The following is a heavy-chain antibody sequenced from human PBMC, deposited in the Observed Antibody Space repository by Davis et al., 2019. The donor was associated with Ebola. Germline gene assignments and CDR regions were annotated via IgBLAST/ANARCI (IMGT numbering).Heavy chain of an antibody. D-gene: IGHD3-16*01. CDR3: AKTLWGGMDV. CDR2: ISSSGSTI. J-gene: IGHJ6*01. CDR1: GFTFSDYY. Sequence: GESLKISCAASGFTFSDYYMSWIRQAPGKGLEWVSYISSSGSTIYYADSVKGRFTISRDNAKNSLYLQMNSLRAEDTAVYYCAKTLWGGMDVWGQGTTVTVSS. V-gene: IGHV3-11*04.